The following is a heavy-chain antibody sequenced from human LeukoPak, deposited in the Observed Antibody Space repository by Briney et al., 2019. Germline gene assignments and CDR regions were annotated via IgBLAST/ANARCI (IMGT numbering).Heavy chain of an antibody. CDR2: IYSGGST. CDR3: AKGRSGSYPYYFDY. CDR1: GFTVSSNY. Sequence: GGSLRLSCAASGFTVSSNYMSWVRQAPGKGLEWVSVIYSGGSTYYADSVKGRFTISRDNSKNTLYLQMNSLRAEDTAVYYCAKGRSGSYPYYFDYWGQGTLVTVSS. J-gene: IGHJ4*02. V-gene: IGHV3-53*01. D-gene: IGHD1-26*01.